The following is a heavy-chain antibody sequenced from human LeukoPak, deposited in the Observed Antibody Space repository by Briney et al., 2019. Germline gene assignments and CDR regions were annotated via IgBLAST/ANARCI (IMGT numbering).Heavy chain of an antibody. CDR1: GYTFTSYY. V-gene: IGHV1-46*01. CDR3: ARAYTAVVLDY. J-gene: IGHJ4*02. CDR2: INPSGGST. D-gene: IGHD5-18*01. Sequence: ASVKVSCKASGYTFTSYYMHWVRQAPGQGLEWMGMINPSGGSTSYAQKFQGRVTMTRDMSTSTVYMELSSLKSEDTAVYYCARAYTAVVLDYWGQGTLVTVSS.